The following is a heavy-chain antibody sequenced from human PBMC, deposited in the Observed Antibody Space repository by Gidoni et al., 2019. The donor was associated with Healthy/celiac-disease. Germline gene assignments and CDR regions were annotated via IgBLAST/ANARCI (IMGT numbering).Heavy chain of an antibody. CDR1: GFTFADYA. CDR3: AKSPHIAVAGRFDY. CDR2: ISWNSGSI. Sequence: EVQLVESGGGLVQPGRSLRLSCAASGFTFADYAMHWVRQAPGKGLEWVSGISWNSGSIGYADSVKGRFTISRDNAKNSLYLQMNSLRAEDTALYYCAKSPHIAVAGRFDYWGQGTLVTVSS. D-gene: IGHD6-19*01. V-gene: IGHV3-9*01. J-gene: IGHJ4*02.